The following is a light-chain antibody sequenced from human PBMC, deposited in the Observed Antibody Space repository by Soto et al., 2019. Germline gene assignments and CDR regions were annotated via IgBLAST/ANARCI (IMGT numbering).Light chain of an antibody. CDR3: QQLRSYPST. CDR2: AAS. Sequence: IQGTQAASSLSTSVGDRVTPTRRACQDISSYLAWYQQNKGKAPTPLIYAASTLQSGVPSRFSGSGFGTDFTLTISSLQPEDLASYDGQQLRSYPSTFGGGTKVDI. V-gene: IGKV1-9*01. CDR1: QDISSY. J-gene: IGKJ4*01.